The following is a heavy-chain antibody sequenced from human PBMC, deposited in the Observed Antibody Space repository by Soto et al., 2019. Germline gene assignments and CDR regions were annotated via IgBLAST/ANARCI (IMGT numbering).Heavy chain of an antibody. D-gene: IGHD5-12*01. V-gene: IGHV4-30-2*01. J-gene: IGHJ4*02. CDR3: AAGGGLPRYY. CDR2: IYHSGST. Sequence: QLQLQESGSGLVKPSQTLSLTCAVSGGSISSGGYSWSWIRQPPGKGLEWIGYIYHSGSTYYNPSLKRCVTISVYMSKNQFSLKLSSVTAADTAVYYCAAGGGLPRYYWGQGTLVTVSS. CDR1: GGSISSGGYS.